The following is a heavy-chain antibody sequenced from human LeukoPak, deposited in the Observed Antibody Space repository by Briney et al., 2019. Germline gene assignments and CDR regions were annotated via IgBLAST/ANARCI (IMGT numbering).Heavy chain of an antibody. J-gene: IGHJ6*02. CDR1: GYTFTGYY. CDR3: ARDGGPMVRGVSSYGMDV. Sequence: GASVKVSCKASGYTFTGYYMHWVRQAPGQGLEWMGWINPNSGGTNYAQRFQDRVTMTRDTSISTAYMELSRLRSDDTAVYYCARDGGPMVRGVSSYGMDVWGQGTTVTVSS. D-gene: IGHD3-10*01. CDR2: INPNSGGT. V-gene: IGHV1-2*02.